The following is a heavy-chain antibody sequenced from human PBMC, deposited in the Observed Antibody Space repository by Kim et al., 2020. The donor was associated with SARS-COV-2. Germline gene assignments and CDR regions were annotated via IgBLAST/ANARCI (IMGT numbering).Heavy chain of an antibody. CDR1: GISFNSYA. CDR2: INGVGSNT. J-gene: IGHJ4*02. CDR3: AKDSSHYRFFDY. Sequence: GGSLRLSCVASGISFNSYAMSWVRQAPGKGLEWVSAINGVGSNTFYANSVKGRFTISRDNSKNTLYLHMNGLRPEDTAVYFCAKDSSHYRFFDYWGQGTLVPVSS. D-gene: IGHD6-6*01. V-gene: IGHV3-23*01.